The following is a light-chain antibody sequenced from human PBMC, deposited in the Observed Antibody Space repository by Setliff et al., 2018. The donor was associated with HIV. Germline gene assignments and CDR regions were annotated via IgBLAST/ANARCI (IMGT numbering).Light chain of an antibody. CDR2: EVN. CDR3: TSYASSSTLYV. Sequence: QSALPQPASVSGSPGQSITISCTGTSSDVGGYNYVSWYQQYPGKAPKLMIYEVNNRPSGVSNRFSGSKSGNTASLTISGLQAEDEADYYCTSYASSSTLYVVGTGTKV. J-gene: IGLJ1*01. CDR1: SSDVGGYNY. V-gene: IGLV2-14*01.